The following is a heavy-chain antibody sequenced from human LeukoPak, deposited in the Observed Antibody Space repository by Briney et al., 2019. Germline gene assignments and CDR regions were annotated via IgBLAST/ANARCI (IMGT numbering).Heavy chain of an antibody. V-gene: IGHV3-30*03. CDR1: GFTFSSYS. J-gene: IGHJ6*02. D-gene: IGHD1-26*01. CDR3: ARDRIGDQPYYYYGMDV. Sequence: GGSLRLSCAASGFTFSSYSMNWVRQAPGKGLEWVAVISYDGSNKYYADSVKGRFTISRDNSKNTLYLQMNSLRAEDTAVYYCARDRIGDQPYYYYGMDVWGQGTTVTVSS. CDR2: ISYDGSNK.